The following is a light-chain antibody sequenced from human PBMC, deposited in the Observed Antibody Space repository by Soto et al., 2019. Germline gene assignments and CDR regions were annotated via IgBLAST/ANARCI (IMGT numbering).Light chain of an antibody. CDR3: QQYYTYPWT. CDR1: QSISSW. CDR2: KAS. Sequence: DIQMTQSPSTLSASVGDRVTITCPASQSISSWLAWYQQRPGKAPKLLIYKASNFESGVPSRFSGSGSGTELTLTISSLHPYDFATYYCQQYYTYPWTFGPGTKVEIK. V-gene: IGKV1-5*03. J-gene: IGKJ1*01.